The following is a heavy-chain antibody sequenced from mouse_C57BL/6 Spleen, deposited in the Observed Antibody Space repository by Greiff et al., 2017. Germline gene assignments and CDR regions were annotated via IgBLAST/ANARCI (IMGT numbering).Heavy chain of an antibody. CDR3: ARAPPITTVVATNYYAMDY. CDR1: GYAFSSYW. J-gene: IGHJ4*01. V-gene: IGHV1-80*01. D-gene: IGHD1-1*01. CDR2: IYPGDGDT. Sequence: QVQLKESGAELVKPGASVKISCKASGYAFSSYWMNWVKQRPGKGLEWIGQIYPGDGDTNNNGKFKGKATLTADKSSSTAYMQLSSLTSEDSAVYFCARAPPITTVVATNYYAMDYWGQGTSVTVSS.